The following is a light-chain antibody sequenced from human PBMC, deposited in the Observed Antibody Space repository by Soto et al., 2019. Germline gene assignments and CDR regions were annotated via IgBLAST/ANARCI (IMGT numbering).Light chain of an antibody. V-gene: IGLV2-14*01. CDR1: SSDVGGYNY. Sequence: QSVLTQPASVSGSPGQSVTISCTGTSSDVGGYNYVSWYQQQPGKAPKLMIYDVSNRPSGVSNRFSGSKSGNTASLTLYGLQAEDDADYYCSSYRSGSTLVVGGGTELTVL. CDR3: SSYRSGSTLV. CDR2: DVS. J-gene: IGLJ2*01.